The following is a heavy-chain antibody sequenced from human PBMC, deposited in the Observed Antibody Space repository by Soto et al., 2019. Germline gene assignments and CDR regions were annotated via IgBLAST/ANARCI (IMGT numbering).Heavy chain of an antibody. D-gene: IGHD2-21*01. CDR1: GFTFSTYE. J-gene: IGHJ4*02. CDR2: ISSSGSTI. V-gene: IGHV3-48*03. Sequence: EVRLVESGGGLVQPGGSLRLSCAGSGFTFSTYEMNWVRQAPGKGLEWVSYISSSGSTIYYADSVKGRFTISRDNAKTSLYLQMNSLRADDTAIYYCAGVWQGAIDCWGQGTLVAVSS. CDR3: AGVWQGAIDC.